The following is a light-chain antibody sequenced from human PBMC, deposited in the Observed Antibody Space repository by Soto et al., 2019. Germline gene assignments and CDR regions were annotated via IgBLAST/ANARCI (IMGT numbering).Light chain of an antibody. CDR2: AAS. J-gene: IGKJ4*01. Sequence: DIQMTQSPSSLSASVGDRVTITCRASQSISSYLNWYHQKPGKAPKLLIYAASRLQSGVPSRFSGSGSGTDFTLTISSLQPEDFATYYCQQSYSTPRTFGGGTKVEIK. CDR1: QSISSY. CDR3: QQSYSTPRT. V-gene: IGKV1-39*01.